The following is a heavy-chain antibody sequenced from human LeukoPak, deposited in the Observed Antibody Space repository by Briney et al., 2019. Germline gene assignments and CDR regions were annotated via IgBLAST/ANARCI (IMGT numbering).Heavy chain of an antibody. CDR3: ARDKVPGDY. CDR2: IYYTGSA. Sequence: SETLSLTCTVSGGSINPYYWNWIRQPPGKGLEWIGYIYYTGSADYNPALKSRVTISEDTSKNQFSLKLSSVTAADTAVYFCARDKVPGDYWGQGTLVTVSS. CDR1: GGSINPYY. J-gene: IGHJ4*02. D-gene: IGHD1-1*01. V-gene: IGHV4-59*01.